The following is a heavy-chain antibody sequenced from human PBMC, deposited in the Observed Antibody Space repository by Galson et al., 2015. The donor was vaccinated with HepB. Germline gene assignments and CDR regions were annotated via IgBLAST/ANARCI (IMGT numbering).Heavy chain of an antibody. J-gene: IGHJ4*02. V-gene: IGHV1-69*06. CDR2: IIPIFGTA. D-gene: IGHD3-10*01. CDR3: AAMLVRGVIIKPIDY. CDR1: GGTFSSYA. Sequence: SVKVSCKASGGTFSSYAISWVRQAPGQGLEWMGGIIPIFGTANYAQKFQGRVTITADKSTSTAYMELSSLRSEDTAVYYCAAMLVRGVIIKPIDYWGQGTLVTVSS.